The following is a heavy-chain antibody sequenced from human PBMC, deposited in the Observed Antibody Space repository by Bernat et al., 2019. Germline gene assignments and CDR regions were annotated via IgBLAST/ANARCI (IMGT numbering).Heavy chain of an antibody. D-gene: IGHD1-26*01. CDR2: SRNKDKTFTT. CDR1: GFTFSDHY. CDR3: ARASSYSGTYETRNYFDS. Sequence: EVQLVESGGGLVQPGGSLRLSCAASGFTFSDHYMYWVRQAPGKGLEWVGRSRNKDKTFTTEYAASVTGRFTISRDESKNSLYLQMNSLKTEDTAVYYCARASSYSGTYETRNYFDSWGQGTLVTVSS. V-gene: IGHV3-72*01. J-gene: IGHJ4*02.